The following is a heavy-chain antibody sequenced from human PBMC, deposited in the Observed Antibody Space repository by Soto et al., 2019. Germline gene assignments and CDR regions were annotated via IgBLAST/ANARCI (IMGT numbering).Heavy chain of an antibody. V-gene: IGHV1-69*13. CDR2: IIPIFGTA. D-gene: IGHD6-13*01. CDR1: GGTFSSYA. J-gene: IGHJ6*02. CDR3: ATALYSSSWYGNKSPVCYYYYGMDV. Sequence: SVKVSCKASGGTFSSYAISWVRQAPGQGLEWMGGIIPIFGTANYAQKFQGRVTITADESTSTVYMELSSLRSEDTAVYYCATALYSSSWYGNKSPVCYYYYGMDVWGQGTTVTVSS.